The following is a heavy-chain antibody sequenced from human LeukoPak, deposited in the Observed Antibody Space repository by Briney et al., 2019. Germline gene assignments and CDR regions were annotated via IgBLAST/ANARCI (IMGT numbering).Heavy chain of an antibody. V-gene: IGHV4-59*01. CDR2: IYCSGST. J-gene: IGHJ5*02. D-gene: IGHD3-10*01. Sequence: SETLSLTCTVSGGSISSYYWSWIRQPPGKGLEWIGYIYCSGSTNYNPSLKSRVTISVDTSKNQFSLKLSSVTAADTAVYYCARENRTWFGEFGWFDPWGQGTLVTVSS. CDR3: ARENRTWFGEFGWFDP. CDR1: GGSISSYY.